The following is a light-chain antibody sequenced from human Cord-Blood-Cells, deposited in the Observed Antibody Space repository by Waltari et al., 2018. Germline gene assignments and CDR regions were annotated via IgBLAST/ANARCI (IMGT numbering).Light chain of an antibody. Sequence: DIQMTQSPSTLSASVGDRVTITCRASQSISSWLAWYQQKPGKAPKLLIYDASSLESGIASRFIGSGSGTEFTLTISSLQPDDFATYYCQQYNSYSITFVQGTKLEIK. CDR1: QSISSW. CDR3: QQYNSYSIT. V-gene: IGKV1-5*01. J-gene: IGKJ2*01. CDR2: DAS.